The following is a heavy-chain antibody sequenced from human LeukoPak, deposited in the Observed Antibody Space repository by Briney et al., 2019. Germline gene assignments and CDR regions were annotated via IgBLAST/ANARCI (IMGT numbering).Heavy chain of an antibody. V-gene: IGHV4-39*07. D-gene: IGHD5-12*01. J-gene: IGHJ4*02. CDR2: IYHSGST. Sequence: SQTLSLTCTVSGGSLSSGSYYWSWIRQPPGKGLEWIGSIYHSGSTYYNPSLKSRVTISVDTSKNQFSLKLSSVTAADTAVYYCARYIVATITTYYFDYWGQGTLVTVSS. CDR1: GGSLSSGSYY. CDR3: ARYIVATITTYYFDY.